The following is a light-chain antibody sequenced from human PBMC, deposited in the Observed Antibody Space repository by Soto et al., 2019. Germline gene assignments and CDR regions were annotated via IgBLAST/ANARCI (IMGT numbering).Light chain of an antibody. CDR1: QSISRN. J-gene: IGKJ1*01. CDR2: GAS. V-gene: IGKV3-15*01. CDR3: QQYNDWPT. Sequence: EILSTQCPAGLTASPGERATLSGRASQSISRNFAWYQQQPGQATRLIIYGASTRATGVSARFSGSGSGKEFPLTSNSLQSEDFVVYFCQQYNDWPTFGQGTKVDIK.